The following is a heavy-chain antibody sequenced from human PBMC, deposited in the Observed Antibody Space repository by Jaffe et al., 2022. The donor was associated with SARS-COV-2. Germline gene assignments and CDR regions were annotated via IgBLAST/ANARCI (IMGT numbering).Heavy chain of an antibody. CDR2: ISYDGSNK. CDR1: GFTFSSYA. Sequence: QVQLVESGGGVVQPGRSLRLSCAASGFTFSSYAMHWVRQAPGKGLEWVAVISYDGSNKYYADSVKGRFTISRDNSKNTLYLQMNSLRAEDTAVYYCARTLAAGTFPTLDYWGQGTLVTVSS. V-gene: IGHV3-30-3*01. J-gene: IGHJ4*02. CDR3: ARTLAAGTFPTLDY. D-gene: IGHD6-13*01.